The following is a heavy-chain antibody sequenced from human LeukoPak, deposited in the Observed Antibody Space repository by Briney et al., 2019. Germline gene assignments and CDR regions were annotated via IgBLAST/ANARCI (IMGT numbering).Heavy chain of an antibody. CDR1: GGSISSSIYY. Sequence: PSETLSLTCSVSGGSISSSIYYWGWIRQPPGNGLEWIGSIYYSGSTYYNPSLKSRVTISIDMSKNQFSLKLSSVTAADTALYYCFHYSRGYSYAFDYWGQGILVTVSS. CDR2: IYYSGST. CDR3: FHYSRGYSYAFDY. J-gene: IGHJ4*02. D-gene: IGHD5-18*01. V-gene: IGHV4-39*01.